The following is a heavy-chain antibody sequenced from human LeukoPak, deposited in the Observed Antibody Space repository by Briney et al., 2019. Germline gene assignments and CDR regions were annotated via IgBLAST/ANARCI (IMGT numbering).Heavy chain of an antibody. CDR1: GGSFSGYY. Sequence: SETLSLTCAVYGGSFSGYYWSWIRQPPGKGLEWIGEINHSGSTNYNPSLKSRVTISVDTSKNQFSLKLSSVTAADTAVYYCARAVVPAAIGYYYYMDVWGKGTTVPVSS. J-gene: IGHJ6*03. V-gene: IGHV4-34*01. CDR3: ARAVVPAAIGYYYYMDV. CDR2: INHSGST. D-gene: IGHD2-2*02.